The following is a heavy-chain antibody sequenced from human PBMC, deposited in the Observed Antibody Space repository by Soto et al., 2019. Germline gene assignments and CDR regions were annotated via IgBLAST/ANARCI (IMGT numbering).Heavy chain of an antibody. V-gene: IGHV1-69*01. Sequence: QVQLVQSGAEVKKPGSSVKVSCKASGGTSSSYAISWVRQAPGQGLEWMGGIIPIFGTANYAQKFQGRVTITADESTSTAYIELSSLRSEDTAVYYCARDSGGSGHYYYYYGMDVWGQGTTVTVSS. CDR3: ARDSGGSGHYYYYYGMDV. CDR2: IIPIFGTA. CDR1: GGTSSSYA. D-gene: IGHD3-16*01. J-gene: IGHJ6*02.